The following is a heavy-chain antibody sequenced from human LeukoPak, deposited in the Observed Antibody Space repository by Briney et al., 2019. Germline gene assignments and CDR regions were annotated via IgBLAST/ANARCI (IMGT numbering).Heavy chain of an antibody. CDR2: IRSDGIT. CDR3: SGHGSNSY. V-gene: IGHV3-23*01. J-gene: IGHJ4*02. CDR1: GFTFSNNA. Sequence: GGSLRLSCAASGFTFSNNALSWFRQAPGKGLEWVSDIRSDGITSYAESVKGRFTISRDNSKNTLYLQMNRLRAEDTALYYASGHGSNSYWGRGTLVTASS. D-gene: IGHD6-13*01.